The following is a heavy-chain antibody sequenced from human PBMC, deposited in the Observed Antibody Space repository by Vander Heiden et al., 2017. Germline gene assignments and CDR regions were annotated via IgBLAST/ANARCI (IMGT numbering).Heavy chain of an antibody. CDR3: ARSYYYDNTGYFVY. Sequence: QVQLVQSGAEVKKPGASVKVSCKASGYTCTGYYIHWVRQAPGQGLEWMGWVNPNGGVTNYAQKFQGRVTMTRDTSISTAYMELSRLRSDDTAVYYCARSYYYDNTGYFVYWGQGTLVSVSS. V-gene: IGHV1-2*02. D-gene: IGHD3-22*01. CDR1: GYTCTGYY. J-gene: IGHJ4*02. CDR2: VNPNGGVT.